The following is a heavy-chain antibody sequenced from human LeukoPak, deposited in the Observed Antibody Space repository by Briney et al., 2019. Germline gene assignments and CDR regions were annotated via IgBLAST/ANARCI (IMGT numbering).Heavy chain of an antibody. Sequence: GRSLRLSCAASGFIFSAYGMHWVRQAPGEGLEWVSTISVGAEYIFYADSVRGRFTISRDDSNNALYLQMHSLRAEDTALYYCASGPPFLKYFEYWGQGTLVTVSS. CDR2: ISVGAEYI. V-gene: IGHV3-23*01. CDR1: GFIFSAYG. CDR3: ASGPPFLKYFEY. D-gene: IGHD3-3*01. J-gene: IGHJ4*02.